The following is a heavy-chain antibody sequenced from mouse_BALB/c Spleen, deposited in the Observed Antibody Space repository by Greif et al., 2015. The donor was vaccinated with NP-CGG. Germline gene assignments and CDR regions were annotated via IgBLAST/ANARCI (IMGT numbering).Heavy chain of an antibody. J-gene: IGHJ4*01. V-gene: IGHV5-17*02. CDR2: ISSGSSTI. CDR1: GFTFSSFG. CDR3: ARDRYDYAMDY. D-gene: IGHD2-14*01. Sequence: EVQLVESGGGLVQPGGSRKLSCAASGFTFSSFGMHWVRQAPEKGLEWVAYISSGSSTIYYADTVKGRFTISRDNPKNTLFLQMTSLRSEDTAMYYCARDRYDYAMDYWGQGTSVTVSS.